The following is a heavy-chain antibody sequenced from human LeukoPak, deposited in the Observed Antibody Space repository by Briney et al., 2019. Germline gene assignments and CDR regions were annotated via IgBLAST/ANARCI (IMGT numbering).Heavy chain of an antibody. CDR3: ARVGDWNDLVY. V-gene: IGHV4-59*01. J-gene: IGHJ4*02. D-gene: IGHD1-1*01. CDR1: GGSISSYY. CDR2: IYYSGST. Sequence: PSETLSLTCTVSGGSISSYYWNWIRQPPGKGLEWIGYIYYSGSTNYNPSLKSRVTISVDTSKNQFSLKLSSVTAADTAVYYCARVGDWNDLVYWGQGTLVTVSS.